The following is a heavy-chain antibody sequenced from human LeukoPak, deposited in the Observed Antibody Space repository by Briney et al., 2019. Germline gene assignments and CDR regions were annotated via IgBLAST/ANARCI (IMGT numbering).Heavy chain of an antibody. Sequence: GGSLRLSCAASGFTFSSYAMSWFRQAPGKGLEWVSAISGSGGSTYYADSVKGRFTISRDNSKNTLYLQMNSLRAEDTAVYYCAKDRDYYDSSGYYLDYFDYWGQGTLVTVSS. CDR1: GFTFSSYA. CDR3: AKDRDYYDSSGYYLDYFDY. V-gene: IGHV3-23*01. D-gene: IGHD3-22*01. CDR2: ISGSGGST. J-gene: IGHJ4*02.